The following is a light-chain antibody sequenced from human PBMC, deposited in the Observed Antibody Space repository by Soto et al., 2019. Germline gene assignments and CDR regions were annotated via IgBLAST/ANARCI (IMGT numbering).Light chain of an antibody. CDR3: QQGLSAPYT. V-gene: IGKV1-39*01. CDR1: ESVSTY. Sequence: DIQMTQSPSSLSASVGDRVTITCRASESVSTYVNWFQQKPGKAPKLLIYAAITLQTEVPSRFSGSGSGTDFTLTITNLQPEDFATYFCQQGLSAPYTFGQGTRVEIK. CDR2: AAI. J-gene: IGKJ2*01.